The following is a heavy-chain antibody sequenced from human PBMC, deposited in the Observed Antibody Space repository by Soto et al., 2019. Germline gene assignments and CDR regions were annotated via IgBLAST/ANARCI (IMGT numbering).Heavy chain of an antibody. CDR3: ARDLKKTQYYYYCMDV. J-gene: IGHJ6*03. Sequence: EVQLVESGGGLVKPGGSLRLSCVVSGFTFSSYSMNWVRQAPGKGLEWVSSISSSSIYTYYADSLKGRFTISRDNAKNSVYLRMTSLIAEDTAVYYCARDLKKTQYYYYCMDVWGKGATVTVPS. CDR2: ISSSSIYT. D-gene: IGHD3-9*01. CDR1: GFTFSSYS. V-gene: IGHV3-21*06.